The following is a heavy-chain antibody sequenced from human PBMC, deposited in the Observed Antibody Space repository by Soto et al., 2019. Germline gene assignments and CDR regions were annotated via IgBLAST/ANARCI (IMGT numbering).Heavy chain of an antibody. CDR1: GYTFTSYD. J-gene: IGHJ5*02. Sequence: ASVKVSCKASGYTFTSYDINWVRQATGQGLEWMGWMNPNSGNTGYAQNFQGRVTMTRDTSTSTVYMELSSLKSEDTAVYYCARSRGAAAGINWFDPWGQGNLVTVSS. CDR3: ARSRGAAAGINWFDP. V-gene: IGHV1-8*01. D-gene: IGHD6-13*01. CDR2: MNPNSGNT.